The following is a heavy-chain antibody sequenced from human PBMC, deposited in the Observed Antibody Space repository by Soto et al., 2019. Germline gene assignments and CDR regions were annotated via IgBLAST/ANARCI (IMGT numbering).Heavy chain of an antibody. CDR1: GGSIGSFY. V-gene: IGHV4-4*09. J-gene: IGHJ4*02. CDR2: IYASGAT. Sequence: PSETLSLTCTVSGGSIGSFYWSWIRQPPGGTLEWIGYIYASGATTYNPSLESRITMSVDIPNSAFSLDLTSATAADTAVYYCARSHSFDASIYHYYFDFWGQGTLVTVSS. D-gene: IGHD3-9*01. CDR3: ARSHSFDASIYHYYFDF.